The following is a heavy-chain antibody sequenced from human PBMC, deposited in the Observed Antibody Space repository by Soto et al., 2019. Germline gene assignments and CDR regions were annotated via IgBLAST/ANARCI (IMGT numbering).Heavy chain of an antibody. CDR3: ETDLKWAFDI. CDR2: IIPIFGTA. J-gene: IGHJ3*02. V-gene: IGHV1-69*01. D-gene: IGHD1-26*01. Sequence: WGRQAPGQGLEWMGGIIPIFGTANYAQKFQGRVTITADESTSTAYMELSSLRSEYTAVYYRETDLKWAFDIPGQATIV.